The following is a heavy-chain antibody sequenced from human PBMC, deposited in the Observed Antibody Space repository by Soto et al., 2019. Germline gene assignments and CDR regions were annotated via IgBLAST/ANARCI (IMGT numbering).Heavy chain of an antibody. CDR2: IGGTSGHI. Sequence: GGSLRLSCAASGFTFSSYSMVWVRQAPEKGLEWVSSIGGTSGHIYYADSLKGRFTISRDNAKNSLYLQMNSLRVEDTAVYYCARTNGAYSNYFDYWGQGTLVTVSS. J-gene: IGHJ4*02. D-gene: IGHD2-8*01. V-gene: IGHV3-21*01. CDR1: GFTFSSYS. CDR3: ARTNGAYSNYFDY.